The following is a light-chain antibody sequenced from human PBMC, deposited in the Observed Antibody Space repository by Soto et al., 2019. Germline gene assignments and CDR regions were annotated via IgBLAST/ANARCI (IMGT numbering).Light chain of an antibody. CDR3: SSDTDINRFYF. V-gene: IGLV2-8*01. CDR1: SNDVGGYDH. Sequence: QSVLTQPPSASGSLGQSVTISCTGTSNDVGGYDHVSWYQQHPGKAPKLMIYEVTKRPSGVPDRFSGSKSGNTASLTVSGLQAEDEADYYCSSDTDINRFYFFGTGTKVTVL. CDR2: EVT. J-gene: IGLJ1*01.